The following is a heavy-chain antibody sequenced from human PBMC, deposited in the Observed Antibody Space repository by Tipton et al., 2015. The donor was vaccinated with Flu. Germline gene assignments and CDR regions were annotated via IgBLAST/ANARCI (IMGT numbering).Heavy chain of an antibody. CDR1: GYTFTSYG. D-gene: IGHD1-26*01. J-gene: IGHJ3*02. CDR3: ARDIVKSTVSYYHDAFDI. Sequence: QVQLVQSGVEVKKPGASVKVSCKTSGYTFTSYGISWVRQAPGQGLEWMGWISGYDGKTNYAQKFQGRVTMTTDTSRSTAYMELRRLRADDTAVFYCARDIVKSTVSYYHDAFDIWGQGTLVTVSS. CDR2: ISGYDGKT. V-gene: IGHV1-18*01.